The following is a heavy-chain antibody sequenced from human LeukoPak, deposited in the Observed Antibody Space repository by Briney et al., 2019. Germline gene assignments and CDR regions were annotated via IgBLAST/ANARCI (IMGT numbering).Heavy chain of an antibody. CDR2: ISSSGSTI. J-gene: IGHJ4*02. V-gene: IGHV3-11*01. Sequence: GGSLRLSCAASGFTFSDYYMSWIRQAPGKGLEWVSYISSSGSTIYYADSVKGRFTISRDNAKNSLYLQMNSLRDEDTAVYYCARDRRKLDYVWGLGDYFDYWGQGTLVTVSS. CDR1: GFTFSDYY. D-gene: IGHD3-16*01. CDR3: ARDRRKLDYVWGLGDYFDY.